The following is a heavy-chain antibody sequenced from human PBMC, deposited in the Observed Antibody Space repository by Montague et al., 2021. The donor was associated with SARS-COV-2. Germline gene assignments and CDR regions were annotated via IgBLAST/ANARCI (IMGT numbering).Heavy chain of an antibody. V-gene: IGHV4-34*01. J-gene: IGHJ5*01. CDR3: ARGLIRINMAVVIFIGGQYWFDS. Sequence: ETLSLTCAVYGGSFSDYYWSWIRQPPGKGLEWIGEINHTGATNHNPSLKSRVTLSMDTSKNQFSLNLKSVTAADTAVYYCARGLIRINMAVVIFIGGQYWFDSWGQGTLVTVTS. D-gene: IGHD3-22*01. CDR1: GGSFSDYY. CDR2: INHTGAT.